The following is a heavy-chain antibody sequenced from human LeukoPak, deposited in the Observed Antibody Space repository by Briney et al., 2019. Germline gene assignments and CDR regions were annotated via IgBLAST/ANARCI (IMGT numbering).Heavy chain of an antibody. Sequence: GGSLRLSCAASGFTFSSYWMHWVRQAPGKGLVWVSRINSDGSSTSYADSVKGRFTISRDNAKNTLYLQMNSLRAEDTAVYYCARVVLDYYDSSGYHDYWGQGTLATVSS. D-gene: IGHD3-22*01. CDR3: ARVVLDYYDSSGYHDY. J-gene: IGHJ4*02. V-gene: IGHV3-74*01. CDR1: GFTFSSYW. CDR2: INSDGSST.